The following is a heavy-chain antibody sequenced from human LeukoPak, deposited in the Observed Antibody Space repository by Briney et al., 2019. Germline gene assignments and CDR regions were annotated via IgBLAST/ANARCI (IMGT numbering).Heavy chain of an antibody. CDR1: GFTFSTYS. D-gene: IGHD4-23*01. Sequence: GGSLRLSCAASGFTFSTYSMNWVRQAPGKGLKWVSYISGSSSTIYYADSVKGRFTISRDNAKNSLYLQMNSLRAEDTAVYYCARAYGGNWFDYWGQGTLVTVSS. CDR2: ISGSSSTI. J-gene: IGHJ4*02. V-gene: IGHV3-48*04. CDR3: ARAYGGNWFDY.